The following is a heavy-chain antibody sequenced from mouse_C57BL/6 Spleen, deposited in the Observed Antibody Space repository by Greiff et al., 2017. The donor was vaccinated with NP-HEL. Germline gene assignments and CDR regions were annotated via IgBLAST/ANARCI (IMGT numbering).Heavy chain of an antibody. CDR2: INPNNGGT. J-gene: IGHJ4*01. CDR1: GYTFTDYY. D-gene: IGHD1-2*01. V-gene: IGHV1-26*01. Sequence: VQLQQSGPELVKPGASVKISCKASGYTFTDYYMNWVKQSHGKSLEWIGDINPNNGGTSYNQKFKGKATLTVDKSSSTAYMELRSLTSEDSAVYYCARSRLPMDYWGQGTSVTVSS. CDR3: ARSRLPMDY.